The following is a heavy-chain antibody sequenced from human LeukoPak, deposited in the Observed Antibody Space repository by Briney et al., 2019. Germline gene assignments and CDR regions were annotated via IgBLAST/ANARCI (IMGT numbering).Heavy chain of an antibody. CDR2: IYHSGST. J-gene: IGHJ4*02. D-gene: IGHD3-10*01. Sequence: SETLSLTCTVSGGSISSYYWSWIRQPPGKGLEWIGSIYHSGSTYYNPSLKSRVTISVDTSKNQFSLKLSSVTAADTAVYYCARGPSTHYYASGNYSYFDYWGQGTLVTVSS. CDR1: GGSISSYY. CDR3: ARGPSTHYYASGNYSYFDY. V-gene: IGHV4-38-2*02.